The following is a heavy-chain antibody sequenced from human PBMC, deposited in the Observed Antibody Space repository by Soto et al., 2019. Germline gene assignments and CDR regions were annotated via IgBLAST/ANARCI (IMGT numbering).Heavy chain of an antibody. J-gene: IGHJ4*02. CDR3: AKGGIQLWLYYFDY. Sequence: GGSLRLSCAASGFTFSSYGMHWVRQAPGKGLEWVAVISYDGSNKYYADSVKGRFTISRDNSKNTLYLQMNSLRAEDTAVYYCAKGGIQLWLYYFDYWGQGTLVTVPS. CDR2: ISYDGSNK. CDR1: GFTFSSYG. D-gene: IGHD5-18*01. V-gene: IGHV3-30*18.